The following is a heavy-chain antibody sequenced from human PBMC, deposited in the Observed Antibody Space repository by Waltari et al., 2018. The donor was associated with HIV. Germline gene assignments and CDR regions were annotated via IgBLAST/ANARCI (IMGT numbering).Heavy chain of an antibody. J-gene: IGHJ4*02. CDR2: ISWNSGSI. CDR3: AKGIAGAYSSAWMRD. V-gene: IGHV3-9*01. D-gene: IGHD6-19*01. CDR1: GFNFDAYA. Sequence: VQLVESGGGLVQPGRSLRLSCPAAGFNFDAYALPWVRQTRGKGLEWVSGISWNSGSIGYADSVKGRFTISRDSAKNSLYLQMNSLRLDDTALYYCAKGIAGAYSSAWMRDWGQGTLVTVSS.